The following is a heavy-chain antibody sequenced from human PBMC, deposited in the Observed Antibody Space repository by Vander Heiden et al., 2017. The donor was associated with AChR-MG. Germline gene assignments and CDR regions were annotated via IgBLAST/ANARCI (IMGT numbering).Heavy chain of an antibody. V-gene: IGHV4-4*07. Sequence: QVQLPESGPGLVKPSATLSLTCTVSGRSISSYYWSWIRQPAGKGLEWIGRIYTSGSTNYNPALKSRVTMSVDTSKNQLSLKLRSVTAADTAVYYYARGDSSGYFAFDIWVQGRMVAVSS. CDR1: GRSISSYY. J-gene: IGHJ3*02. CDR3: ARGDSSGYFAFDI. CDR2: IYTSGST. D-gene: IGHD3-22*01.